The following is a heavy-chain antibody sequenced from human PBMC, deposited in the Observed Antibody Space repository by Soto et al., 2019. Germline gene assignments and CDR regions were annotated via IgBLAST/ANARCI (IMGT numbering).Heavy chain of an antibody. V-gene: IGHV5-51*01. J-gene: IGHJ5*02. CDR1: EYSFIFYW. Sequence: GESLKISCKGSEYSFIFYWIAWVRQMPGKGLEWMGIIYPGDSDTRYSPSFQGQVTISVDKSISTAADTAVYYCARVPVAAYNWFDPWGQGTLVTVSS. CDR2: IYPGDSDT. CDR3: WFDP. D-gene: IGHD3-10*01.